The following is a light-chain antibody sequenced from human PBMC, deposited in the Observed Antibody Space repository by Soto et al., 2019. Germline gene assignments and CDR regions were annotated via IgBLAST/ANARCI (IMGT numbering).Light chain of an antibody. CDR1: QSINNW. Sequence: DIQMTQSPSTLSASVGDRVTITCRASQSINNWLAWYQQKPGKAPKLLIYKASSLESGVPSRLSRSGSGTEFELTISSLQPDDFATYYCGEYNSYWTCGRWTKVEIK. V-gene: IGKV1-5*03. CDR2: KAS. J-gene: IGKJ1*01. CDR3: GEYNSYWT.